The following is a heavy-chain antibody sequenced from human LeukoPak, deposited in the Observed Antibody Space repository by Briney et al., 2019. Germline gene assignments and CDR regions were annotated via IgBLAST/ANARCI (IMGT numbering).Heavy chain of an antibody. CDR3: AGRRCGGDCYSD. D-gene: IGHD2-21*02. J-gene: IGHJ4*02. CDR1: LFISSTYH. V-gene: IGHV3-21*01. Sequence: GGSLRLSCVASLFISSTYHMNCVRQAPGKGLEWVSSISTTSSYIYYSDSARGRFTISRDNAKNSLYLQMNSLRAEHTAVYYCAGRRCGGDCYSDWGPGTLVTVSS. CDR2: ISTTSSYI.